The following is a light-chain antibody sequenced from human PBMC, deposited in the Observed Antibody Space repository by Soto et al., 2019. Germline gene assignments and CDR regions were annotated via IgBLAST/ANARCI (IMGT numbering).Light chain of an antibody. CDR2: LGS. CDR1: QSLLHRKGYNY. Sequence: DIVMTQSPLSLPVTPGEPASISCRSSQSLLHRKGYNYLHWYLQKPGQSPQILIYLGSNRASGVPDRFSGSGSGTDFTLKIIRVEAEDVGVYYCVQALQTPYTFGQGTKLEIK. CDR3: VQALQTPYT. J-gene: IGKJ2*01. V-gene: IGKV2-28*01.